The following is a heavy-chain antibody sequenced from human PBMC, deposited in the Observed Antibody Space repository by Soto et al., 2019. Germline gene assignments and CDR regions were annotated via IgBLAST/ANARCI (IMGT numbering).Heavy chain of an antibody. CDR3: AHTWGLPFDY. V-gene: IGHV2-5*01. CDR2: IYWNDDR. Sequence: QITLKESGPTLVKPTQTLTLTCTYSGFSLRTTGVGVGWIRQPPGKALEWLGIIYWNDDRRYSPSLNSRFTLTSDISKSQVVLTMTNMDPVDTATYNCAHTWGLPFDYWGQGTLVIVSS. D-gene: IGHD3-16*01. CDR1: GFSLRTTGVG. J-gene: IGHJ4*02.